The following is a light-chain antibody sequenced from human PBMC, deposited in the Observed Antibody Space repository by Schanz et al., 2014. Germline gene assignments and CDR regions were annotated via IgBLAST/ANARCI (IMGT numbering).Light chain of an antibody. Sequence: QSALTQPPSASGSPGQSVTITCTGDSSDVGGYNYVSWYQQPPGTAPKLMIYEVSNRPSGVPDRFSGSKSGNTASLTISGLQAEDEAEEECSSYTSSSTWVFGGGTKHTVL. J-gene: IGLJ3*02. CDR3: SSYTSSSTWV. CDR1: SSDVGGYNY. CDR2: EVS. V-gene: IGLV2-18*02.